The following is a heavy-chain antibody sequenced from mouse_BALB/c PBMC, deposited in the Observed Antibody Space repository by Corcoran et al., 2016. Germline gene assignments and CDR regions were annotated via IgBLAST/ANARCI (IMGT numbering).Heavy chain of an antibody. CDR2: IDPENGNT. Sequence: EVQLQQSGAELVRPGALVKLSCKASGFNIKDYYMHWVKQRPEQGLEWIGWIDPENGNTIYDPKFQGKASITADTSSNTVYLQLSSLTSEDTAVYYCARDYYGSSYVFAYWGQGTLVTVSA. CDR3: ARDYYGSSYVFAY. V-gene: IGHV14-1*02. D-gene: IGHD1-1*01. J-gene: IGHJ3*01. CDR1: GFNIKDYY.